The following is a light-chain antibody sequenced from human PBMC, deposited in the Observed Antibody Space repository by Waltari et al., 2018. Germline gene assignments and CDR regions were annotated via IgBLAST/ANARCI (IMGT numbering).Light chain of an antibody. CDR3: QQYYSAPLT. CDR1: QSVLDNSNNKSY. V-gene: IGKV4-1*01. Sequence: IHCKSSQSVLDNSNNKSYLAWYQQQSGQPPKLLIYWASTRRSGVPVRFSGSGSGSDYTLTISSLQAEDVSVYYCQQYYSAPLTFGGGTKVEIK. CDR2: WAS. J-gene: IGKJ4*01.